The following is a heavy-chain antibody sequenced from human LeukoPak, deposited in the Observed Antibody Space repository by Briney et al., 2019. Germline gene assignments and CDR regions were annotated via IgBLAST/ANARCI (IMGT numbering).Heavy chain of an antibody. D-gene: IGHD2-21*02. CDR1: GFTFSSYA. J-gene: IGHJ4*02. CDR3: AKGFNVVVTAMDY. V-gene: IGHV3-23*01. Sequence: GASLRLSCAASGFTFSSYAMSWVRQAPGKGLEWVSAISGSGGSTYYADSVKGRFTISRDNSKNTLYLQMNSLRAEDTAVYYCAKGFNVVVTAMDYWGREPWSPSPQ. CDR2: ISGSGGST.